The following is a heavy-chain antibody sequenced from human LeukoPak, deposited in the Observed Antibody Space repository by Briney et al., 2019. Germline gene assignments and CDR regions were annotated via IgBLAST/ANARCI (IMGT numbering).Heavy chain of an antibody. J-gene: IGHJ6*02. V-gene: IGHV1-8*02. CDR3: ARGGSSSSYYNNYGMDV. CDR2: INPKRGNT. D-gene: IGHD6-13*01. Sequence: ASVKVSCKTSGFPFNGYYIHWVRQAPGQGLEWVGWINPKRGNTGYAPTFQGRVTITRDTSIDTAFMELSSLRPDDTAVYYCARGGSSSSYYNNYGMDVWGQGTTITVSS. CDR1: GFPFNGYY.